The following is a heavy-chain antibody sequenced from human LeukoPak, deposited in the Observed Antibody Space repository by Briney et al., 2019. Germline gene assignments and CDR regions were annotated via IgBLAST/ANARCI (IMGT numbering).Heavy chain of an antibody. CDR3: ATGNYYYDSSGPGDY. V-gene: IGHV1-18*01. J-gene: IGHJ4*02. CDR1: GYTFTSYG. CDR2: ISAYNGNT. D-gene: IGHD3-22*01. Sequence: ASVKVSCKASGYTFTSYGISWVRQAPGQGLEWMGWISAYNGNTNYAQNLQGRVTMTTDTSTSTAYMELSSLRSEDTAVYYCATGNYYYDSSGPGDYWGQGTLVTVSS.